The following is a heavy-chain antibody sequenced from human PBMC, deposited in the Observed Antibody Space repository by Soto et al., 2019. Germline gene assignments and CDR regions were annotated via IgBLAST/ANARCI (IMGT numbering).Heavy chain of an antibody. CDR2: IIPILGIA. J-gene: IGHJ5*02. CDR1: GGTFSSYT. V-gene: IGHV1-69*02. CDR3: ARVGGYCSSTSCYAPFDP. D-gene: IGHD2-2*01. Sequence: SVKVSCKASGGTFSSYTISWVRQAPGQGLEWMGRIIPILGIANYAQKFQGRVTITADKSTSTAYMELSSLRSEDTAVYYCARVGGYCSSTSCYAPFDPWGQGTLVTVSS.